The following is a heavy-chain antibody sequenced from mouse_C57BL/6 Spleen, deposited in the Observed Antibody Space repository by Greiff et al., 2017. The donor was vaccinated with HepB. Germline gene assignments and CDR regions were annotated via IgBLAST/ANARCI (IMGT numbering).Heavy chain of an antibody. D-gene: IGHD1-1*01. J-gene: IGHJ1*03. CDR3: ARPDYYGSSYRYFDV. Sequence: QVQLQQPGAELVRPGTSVKLSCKASGYTFTSYWMHWVKQRPGQGLEWIGVIDPSDSYTNYNQKFKGKATLTVDTSSITAYMQLSSLTSEDSAVYYCARPDYYGSSYRYFDVWGTGTTVTVSS. CDR1: GYTFTSYW. V-gene: IGHV1-59*01. CDR2: IDPSDSYT.